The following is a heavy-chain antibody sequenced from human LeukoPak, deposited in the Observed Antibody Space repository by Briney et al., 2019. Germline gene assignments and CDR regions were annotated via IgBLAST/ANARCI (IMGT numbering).Heavy chain of an antibody. CDR3: ARDRGYAMDV. CDR2: IHSGGNI. CDR1: GFTCNDHE. D-gene: IGHD1-1*01. J-gene: IGHJ6*02. Sequence: GGSLRLSCAASGFTCNDHEMNWVRQAPGKGLEWVSIIHSGGNIYYADSVKGRFTISRDNSQNTLYLQMNSLRAEDTAVYYCARDRGYAMDVWGQGTTVTVSS. V-gene: IGHV3-53*01.